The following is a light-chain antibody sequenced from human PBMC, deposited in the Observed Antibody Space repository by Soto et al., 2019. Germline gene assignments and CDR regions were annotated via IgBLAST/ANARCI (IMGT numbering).Light chain of an antibody. J-gene: IGKJ5*01. Sequence: EIVLTQSPATLSLSPGERATLSCRASQSVSSYLAWYQQKAGQAPRLLIYDASNRATGIPARFSGSGSGTDFTLTISSLAPEDFAVYFCQHSSNWPLTFGQGTRLEIK. CDR1: QSVSSY. CDR3: QHSSNWPLT. CDR2: DAS. V-gene: IGKV3-11*01.